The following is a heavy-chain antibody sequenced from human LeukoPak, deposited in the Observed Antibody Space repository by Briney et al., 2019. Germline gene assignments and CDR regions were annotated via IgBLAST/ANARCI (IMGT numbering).Heavy chain of an antibody. CDR2: IYYSGST. D-gene: IGHD3-22*01. Sequence: PSETLSLTCTVSGGSISSYYWSWIRQPPGKGLEWIGYIYYSGSTNYNPSLKRRVTISVDTSKNQFSLKLSSVTAADTAVYYCAKHVGSSVAMIGDYWGQGTLVTVSS. CDR1: GGSISSYY. J-gene: IGHJ4*02. CDR3: AKHVGSSVAMIGDY. V-gene: IGHV4-59*08.